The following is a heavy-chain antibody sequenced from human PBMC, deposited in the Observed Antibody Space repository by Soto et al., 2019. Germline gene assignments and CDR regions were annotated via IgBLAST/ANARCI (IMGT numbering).Heavy chain of an antibody. CDR2: IWYDGSNK. CDR3: YLGELSSDGFDI. Sequence: GGSLRLSCAASGFTFSSYGMHWVRQAPGKGLEWVAVIWYDGSNKYYADSVKGRFTISRDNSKNTLYLQMNSLRAEDTAVYYCYLGELSSDGFDIWGQGTMVTVSS. J-gene: IGHJ3*02. V-gene: IGHV3-33*01. D-gene: IGHD3-16*02. CDR1: GFTFSSYG.